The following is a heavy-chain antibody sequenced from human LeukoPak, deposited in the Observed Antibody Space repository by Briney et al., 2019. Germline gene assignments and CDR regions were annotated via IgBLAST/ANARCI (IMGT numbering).Heavy chain of an antibody. CDR3: AKTTPPLDGRRAYSPFDAFDI. V-gene: IGHV4-59*08. CDR2: IYYSGST. CDR1: GGSISSYY. J-gene: IGHJ3*02. D-gene: IGHD3-16*01. Sequence: PSETLSLTCTVSGGSISSYYWSRIRQPPGKGLEWIGYIYYSGSTNYNPSLKSRVTISVDTSKNQFSLKLSSVTAADTAIYYCAKTTPPLDGRRAYSPFDAFDIWGQGTMVTVSS.